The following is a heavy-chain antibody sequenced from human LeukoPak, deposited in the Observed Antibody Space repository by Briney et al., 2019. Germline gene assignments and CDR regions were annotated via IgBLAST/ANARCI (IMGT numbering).Heavy chain of an antibody. CDR1: GFTFDDYA. V-gene: IGHV3-9*01. CDR3: AELGITMIGGV. CDR2: ISWDSGTI. D-gene: IGHD3-10*02. J-gene: IGHJ6*04. Sequence: GGSLRLSCAASGFTFDDYAMHWVRQAPGKGLEWVSGISWDSGTIGYADSVKGRFTISRDNAKNSLYLQMNSLRAEDTAVYYCAELGITMIGGVWGKGTTVTISS.